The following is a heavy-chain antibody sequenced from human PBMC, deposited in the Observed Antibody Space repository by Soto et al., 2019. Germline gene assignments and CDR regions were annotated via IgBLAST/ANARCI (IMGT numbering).Heavy chain of an antibody. CDR2: IYPGDSDT. CDR3: ARLGFADV. D-gene: IGHD3-16*01. V-gene: IGHV5-51*01. CDR1: GYKVSTWHNFTSYW. Sequence: PGESLKISCMGSGYKVSTWHNFTSYWIAWVRQMPGEGLEWMGIIYPGDSDTRYSPSFQGQVTISADKSINSVYLQWSSLKASDTATYYCARLGFADVWGQGTTVTVS. J-gene: IGHJ6*02.